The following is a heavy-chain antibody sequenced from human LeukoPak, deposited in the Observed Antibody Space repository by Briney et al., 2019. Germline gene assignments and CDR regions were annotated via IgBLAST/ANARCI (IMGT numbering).Heavy chain of an antibody. D-gene: IGHD2-2*01. J-gene: IGHJ3*02. Sequence: GGSLRLSCAASGFTFSSYAMHWVRQAPGKGLEWVAVISYDGSNKYYADSVKGRFTISRDNSKNTLYLQMNSLRAEDTAVYYCARILPAARGKGAFDIWGQGTMVTVSS. V-gene: IGHV3-30-3*01. CDR2: ISYDGSNK. CDR3: ARILPAARGKGAFDI. CDR1: GFTFSSYA.